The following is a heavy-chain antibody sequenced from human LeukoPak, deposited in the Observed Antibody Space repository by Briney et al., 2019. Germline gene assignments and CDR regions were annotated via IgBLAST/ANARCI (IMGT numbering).Heavy chain of an antibody. CDR1: GGSISSGGYY. D-gene: IGHD2-15*01. J-gene: IGHJ4*02. Sequence: KASETLSLTCTVSGGSISSGGYYWSWIRQHPGKGLEWIGYIYYSGSTNYNPSLKSRVTISVDTSKNQFSLKLSSVTAADTAVYYCARVRFYCSGGSCYSRLIDYWGQGTLVTVSS. V-gene: IGHV4-61*08. CDR2: IYYSGST. CDR3: ARVRFYCSGGSCYSRLIDY.